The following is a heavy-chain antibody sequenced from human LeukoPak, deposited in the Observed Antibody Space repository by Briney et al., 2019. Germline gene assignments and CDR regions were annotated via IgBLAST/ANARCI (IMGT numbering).Heavy chain of an antibody. CDR1: GFTFNSYA. D-gene: IGHD6-13*01. J-gene: IGHJ4*02. Sequence: GGSLRLSCAASGFTFNSYAFHWVRQAPGKGLQWVAVIAFDGTNTHYADSVKGRFTISRDNSKNTLYLQMNSLRAEDTAVYYCAKDRIAAAGTPSFWGQGTLVTVSS. CDR3: AKDRIAAAGTPSF. V-gene: IGHV3-30*04. CDR2: IAFDGTNT.